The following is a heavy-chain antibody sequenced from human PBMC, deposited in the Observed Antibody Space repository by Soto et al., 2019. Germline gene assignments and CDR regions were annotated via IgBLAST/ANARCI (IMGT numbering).Heavy chain of an antibody. CDR3: ARGLSSGYYYVRCFEDNWFDP. D-gene: IGHD3-22*01. CDR1: GGSISSYY. Sequence: SETLSLTCTVSGGSISSYYWSWIRQTPEKGLEWIGYVNDNWGSNYNPSLKSRVTISVDTSKNQFSLKLSSVTAADTVVYYCARGLSSGYYYVRCFEDNWFDPWGQGTLVTVSS. V-gene: IGHV4-59*12. CDR2: VNDNWGS. J-gene: IGHJ5*02.